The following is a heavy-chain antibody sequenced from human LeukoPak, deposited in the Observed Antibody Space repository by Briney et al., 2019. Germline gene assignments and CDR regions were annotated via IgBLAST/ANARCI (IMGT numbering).Heavy chain of an antibody. J-gene: IGHJ3*02. CDR1: GFTFSSYS. Sequence: GGSLRLSCAASGFTFSSYSMNWVRQAPGKGLEWVSSISSGSTYMYYADSVKGRFTISRDNAQNSVFLQMNSRRAEDTAVYYCGRVGGRSKAAKGDAFDIWGQGTMVVVSS. CDR2: ISSGSTYM. V-gene: IGHV3-21*06. D-gene: IGHD6-6*01. CDR3: GRVGGRSKAAKGDAFDI.